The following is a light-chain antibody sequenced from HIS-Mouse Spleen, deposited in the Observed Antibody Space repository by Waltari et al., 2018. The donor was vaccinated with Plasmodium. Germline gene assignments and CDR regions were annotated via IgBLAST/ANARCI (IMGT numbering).Light chain of an antibody. CDR2: KAS. CDR1: QSISSW. J-gene: IGKJ2*01. Sequence: DIQMIQSPSTLSASVGARVAITCRASQSISSWFAWYQQKPGKAPKLLLCKASSLESGVPSRFSGSGSGTEFTLTISSLQPDDFATYYCQQYNSYSYTFGQGTKLEIK. CDR3: QQYNSYSYT. V-gene: IGKV1-5*03.